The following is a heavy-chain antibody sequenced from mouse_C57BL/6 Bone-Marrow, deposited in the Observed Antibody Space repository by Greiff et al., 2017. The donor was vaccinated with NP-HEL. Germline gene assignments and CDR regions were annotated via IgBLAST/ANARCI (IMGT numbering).Heavy chain of an antibody. CDR2: IYPGSGST. J-gene: IGHJ1*03. V-gene: IGHV1-55*01. D-gene: IGHD1-1*01. Sequence: VKLQQPGAELVKPGASVKMSCKASGYTFTSYWITWVKQRPGQGLEWIGDIYPGSGSTNYNEKFKSKATLTVDTSSSTAYMQLSSLTSEDSAVYYCANNYYGSSYLYWYFDVWGTGTTVTVSS. CDR3: ANNYYGSSYLYWYFDV. CDR1: GYTFTSYW.